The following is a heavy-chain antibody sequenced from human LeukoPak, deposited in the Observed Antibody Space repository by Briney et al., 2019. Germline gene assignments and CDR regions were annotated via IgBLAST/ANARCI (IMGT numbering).Heavy chain of an antibody. Sequence: ASVKVSCKASGYTFTDYYIHWVRQAPGQGLEWMGWISGYNGNTNYVQKFRGRVAMTTDTSTSTVYMDLRSLRSDDTAVYYCARDIATVQHQDWGQGTLVTVSS. CDR2: ISGYNGNT. J-gene: IGHJ4*02. D-gene: IGHD1-1*01. CDR1: GYTFTDYY. V-gene: IGHV1-18*04. CDR3: ARDIATVQHQD.